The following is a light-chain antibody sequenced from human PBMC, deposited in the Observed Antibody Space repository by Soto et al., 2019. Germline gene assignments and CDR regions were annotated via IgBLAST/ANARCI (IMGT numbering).Light chain of an antibody. CDR2: GTS. V-gene: IGKV3-20*01. J-gene: IGKJ4*01. CDR3: QQYVGPPLT. Sequence: EIVLTQSPGTLSLSPGERATLSCRASQSIGSSHLAWYQQKPGQAPRLLIYGTSSRATGIPDRFGGGGSGTDFPLTISKLEPEDFAVYYCQQYVGPPLTFGGGTKVEIK. CDR1: QSIGSSH.